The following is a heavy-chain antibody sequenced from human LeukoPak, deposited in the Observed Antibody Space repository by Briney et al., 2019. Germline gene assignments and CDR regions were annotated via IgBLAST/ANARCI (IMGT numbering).Heavy chain of an antibody. J-gene: IGHJ4*02. CDR1: GGSISSYY. V-gene: IGHV4-4*07. CDR2: IYTSGST. CDR3: ARDKSYGSGSYDDEY. D-gene: IGHD3-10*01. Sequence: SETLSLTCTVSGGSISSYYWSWIRQPAGKGLEWIGRIYTSGSTNYNPSLKSRVTMSVDTSKNQFSLKLSPVTAADTAVYYCARDKSYGSGSYDDEYWGQGTLVTVSS.